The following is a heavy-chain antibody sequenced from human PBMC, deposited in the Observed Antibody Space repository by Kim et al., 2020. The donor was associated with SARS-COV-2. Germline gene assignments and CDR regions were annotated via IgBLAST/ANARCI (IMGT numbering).Heavy chain of an antibody. CDR1: GFTFSSYA. CDR3: TRSGYGDYVTYYYYGMDV. V-gene: IGHV3-30*04. D-gene: IGHD4-17*01. J-gene: IGHJ6*02. Sequence: GGSLRLSCAASGFTFSSYAMHWVRQAPGKGLEWVAVISYDGSNKYYADSVKGRFTISRDNSKNTLYLQMNSLRAEDTAVYYCTRSGYGDYVTYYYYGMDVWGQGTTVTVSS. CDR2: ISYDGSNK.